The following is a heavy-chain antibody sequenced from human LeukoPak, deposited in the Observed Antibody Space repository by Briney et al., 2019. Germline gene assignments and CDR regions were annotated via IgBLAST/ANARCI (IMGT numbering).Heavy chain of an antibody. D-gene: IGHD3-3*01. V-gene: IGHV4-39*01. CDR3: ARLDDFWSGYPDY. J-gene: IGHJ4*02. Sequence: SETLSLTCTVSGGSISSSSYYWGWIRQPPGKGLEWIGSIYYSGSTYYNPSLKSRVTISVDTSKNQFSLKLSSVTAADTAAYYCARLDDFWSGYPDYWGQGTLVTVSS. CDR2: IYYSGST. CDR1: GGSISSSSYY.